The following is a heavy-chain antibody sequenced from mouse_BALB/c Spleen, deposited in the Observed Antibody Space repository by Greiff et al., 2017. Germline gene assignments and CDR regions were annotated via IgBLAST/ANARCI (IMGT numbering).Heavy chain of an antibody. Sequence: VQLQQSGAELVRSGASVKLSCTASGFNIKDYYMHWVKQRPEQGLEWIGWIDPENGDTEYAPKFQGKATMTADTSSNTAYLQLSSLTSEDTAVYYCNAGYYPYYFDYWGQGTTLTVSS. J-gene: IGHJ2*01. CDR2: IDPENGDT. CDR3: NAGYYPYYFDY. CDR1: GFNIKDYY. D-gene: IGHD2-3*01. V-gene: IGHV14-4*02.